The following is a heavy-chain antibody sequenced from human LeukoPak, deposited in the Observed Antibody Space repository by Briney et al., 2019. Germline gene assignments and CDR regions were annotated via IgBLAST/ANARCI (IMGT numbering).Heavy chain of an antibody. CDR2: ISSSGSTI. V-gene: IGHV3-11*04. CDR1: GFTFSDAW. Sequence: GGSLRLSCAASGFTFSDAWMTWVRQAPGKGLEWVSYISSSGSTIYYADSVKGRFTISRDNTKNSLYLQMNSLRAEDTAVYYCARSPRLTFDYWGQGTLVTVSS. J-gene: IGHJ4*02. CDR3: ARSPRLTFDY.